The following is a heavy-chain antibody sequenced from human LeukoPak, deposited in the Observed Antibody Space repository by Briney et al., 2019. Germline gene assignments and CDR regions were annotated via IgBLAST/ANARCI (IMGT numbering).Heavy chain of an antibody. CDR2: IYYSGST. Sequence: SETLSLTCTVSGGSISSSSYYWGWIRQPPGKGLEWIGSIYYSGSTYYNPSLKSRVTISVDTSKNQFSLKLSSVTAADTAVYYCARDRAVRSDYDFWSGYTHYFDYWGQGTLVTVSS. J-gene: IGHJ4*02. CDR1: GGSISSSSYY. V-gene: IGHV4-39*07. D-gene: IGHD3-3*01. CDR3: ARDRAVRSDYDFWSGYTHYFDY.